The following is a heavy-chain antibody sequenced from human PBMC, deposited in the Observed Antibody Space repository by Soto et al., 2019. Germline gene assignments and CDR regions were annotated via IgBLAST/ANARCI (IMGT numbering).Heavy chain of an antibody. J-gene: IGHJ6*02. CDR1: GNSCTSYW. CDR3: ARHGLGYCSGGSCYYPYYYYGMDV. D-gene: IGHD2-15*01. Sequence: XESLRVSCKCSGNSCTSYWIGWVLQMPGKGLEWMGIIYPGDSDTRYSPSFQGQVTISADKSISTAYLQWSSLKASDTAMYYCARHGLGYCSGGSCYYPYYYYGMDVWGQGTTVTVSS. CDR2: IYPGDSDT. V-gene: IGHV5-51*01.